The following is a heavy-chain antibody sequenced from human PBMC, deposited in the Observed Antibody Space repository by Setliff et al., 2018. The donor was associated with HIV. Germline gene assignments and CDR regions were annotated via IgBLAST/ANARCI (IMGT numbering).Heavy chain of an antibody. CDR1: GYTFTGYF. CDR3: AADNYNCNSFDS. D-gene: IGHD3-3*01. V-gene: IGHV1-2*02. CDR2: MNPNTGNT. J-gene: IGHJ4*02. Sequence: ASVKVSCKVSGYTFTGYFIHWVRQAPGQGFEWMGWMNPNTGNTHYAPKFQGRVTMTRDTSITTAYMEMTKLTSDDTAVYYCAADNYNCNSFDSWGQGSLVTVSS.